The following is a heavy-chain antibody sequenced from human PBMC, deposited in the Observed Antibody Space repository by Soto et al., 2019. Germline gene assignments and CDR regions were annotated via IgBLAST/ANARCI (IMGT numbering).Heavy chain of an antibody. CDR2: ITSSSSTI. J-gene: IGHJ4*02. CDR1: GFTFTSNS. Sequence: EVQLVESGGGLVQPGGSLRLSCEASGFTFTSNSMNWVRQAPGKGLEWISYITSSSSTIYYADSVKGRFTISRDNAKNSLYLQMNSLRDDDTAVYYCARGRVGTAYFDYWGQGALVTVSS. D-gene: IGHD2-21*02. CDR3: ARGRVGTAYFDY. V-gene: IGHV3-48*02.